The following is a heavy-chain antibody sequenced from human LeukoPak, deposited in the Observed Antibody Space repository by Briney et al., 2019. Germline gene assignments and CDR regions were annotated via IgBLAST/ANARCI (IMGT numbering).Heavy chain of an antibody. J-gene: IGHJ6*02. CDR3: ARDHYYYGMDV. CDR2: IYYSGSA. Sequence: PSETLSLTCTVSGGSISSYYWSWIRQPPGKGLEWIGYIYYSGSANYNPSLKSRVTISVDTSKNQFSLKLSSVTAADTAMYYCARDHYYYGMDVWGQGTTDTVSS. V-gene: IGHV4-59*01. CDR1: GGSISSYY.